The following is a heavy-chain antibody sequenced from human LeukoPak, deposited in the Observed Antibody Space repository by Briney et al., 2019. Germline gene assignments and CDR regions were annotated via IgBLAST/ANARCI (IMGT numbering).Heavy chain of an antibody. V-gene: IGHV4-38-2*02. Sequence: SETQSLTCTVSGYSISSGYYWGWLRQPPGKGLEWIGSIYHSGSTYYNPSLKSQVTISVDTSKNQFSLKLSSVTAADTAVYYCARDSSDSSVILDYWGQGTLVTVSS. CDR1: GYSISSGYY. D-gene: IGHD3-22*01. CDR3: ARDSSDSSVILDY. J-gene: IGHJ4*02. CDR2: IYHSGST.